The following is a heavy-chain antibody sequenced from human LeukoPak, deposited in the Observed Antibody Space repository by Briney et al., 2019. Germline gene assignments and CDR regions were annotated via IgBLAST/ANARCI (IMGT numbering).Heavy chain of an antibody. Sequence: GGSLRLSCAASGFTFSSYGMHWVRQAPGKGLEWVAVIWYDGSNKYYADSVKGRFTISRDNSKNTLYLHMNSLRAEDTAVYYCARGVYGSGSSFDCWGQGTLVTVSS. CDR2: IWYDGSNK. CDR1: GFTFSSYG. CDR3: ARGVYGSGSSFDC. D-gene: IGHD3-10*01. V-gene: IGHV3-33*01. J-gene: IGHJ4*02.